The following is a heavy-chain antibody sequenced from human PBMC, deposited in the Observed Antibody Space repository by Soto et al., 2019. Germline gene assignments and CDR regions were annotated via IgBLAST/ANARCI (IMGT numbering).Heavy chain of an antibody. CDR3: ARIQNSNYVGGAFDI. Sequence: GSGPTLVNPTQTLTLTCTFSGFSLSTSGMCVSWIRQPPGKALEWLALIDWDDDKYYSTSLKTRLTISKDTSKNQVVLTMTNMDPVDTATYYCARIQNSNYVGGAFDIWGQGTMVTVSS. D-gene: IGHD4-4*01. V-gene: IGHV2-70*01. CDR2: IDWDDDK. J-gene: IGHJ3*02. CDR1: GFSLSTSGMC.